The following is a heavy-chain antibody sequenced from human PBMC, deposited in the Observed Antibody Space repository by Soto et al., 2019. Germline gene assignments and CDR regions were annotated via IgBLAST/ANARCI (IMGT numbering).Heavy chain of an antibody. D-gene: IGHD3-22*01. V-gene: IGHV1-24*01. CDR1: GYTLTELS. CDR3: ATSPRIYYDSSGYYSDWFDP. J-gene: IGHJ5*02. Sequence: ASVKVSCKVSGYTLTELSMHWVRQAPGKGLEWMGGFDPEDGETIYAQKFQGRVTMTEDTSTDTAYMELSSLRSEGTAVYYCATSPRIYYDSSGYYSDWFDPWGQGTLVTVSS. CDR2: FDPEDGET.